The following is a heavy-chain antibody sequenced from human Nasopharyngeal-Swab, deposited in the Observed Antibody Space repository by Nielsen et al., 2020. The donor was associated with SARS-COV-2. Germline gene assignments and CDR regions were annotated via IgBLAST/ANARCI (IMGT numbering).Heavy chain of an antibody. CDR3: ARIAPHGYCSSTSCFLDV. V-gene: IGHV3-7*01. D-gene: IGHD2-2*01. J-gene: IGHJ6*04. CDR1: GFTFSSYW. Sequence: GESLKISCAASGFTFSSYWMSWVRQAPGKGLEWAANIKQDGSEKYYVDSVKGRFTISRDNAKNSLYLQMNSLRAEDTAVYYCARIAPHGYCSSTSCFLDVWGKGTTVTVSS. CDR2: IKQDGSEK.